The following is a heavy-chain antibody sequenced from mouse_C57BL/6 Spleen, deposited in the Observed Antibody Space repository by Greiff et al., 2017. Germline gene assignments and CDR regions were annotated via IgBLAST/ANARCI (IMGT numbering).Heavy chain of an antibody. CDR3: TTPSQPYYAMDY. CDR1: GFNIKDDY. V-gene: IGHV14-4*01. CDR2: IDPENGDT. Sequence: VQLKESGAELVRPGASVKLSCTASGFNIKDDYMHWVKQRPEQGLEWIGWIDPENGDTEYASKFQGKATITADTSSNTAYLQLSSLTSEDTAVYYCTTPSQPYYAMDYWGQGTSVTVSS. D-gene: IGHD6-1*01. J-gene: IGHJ4*01.